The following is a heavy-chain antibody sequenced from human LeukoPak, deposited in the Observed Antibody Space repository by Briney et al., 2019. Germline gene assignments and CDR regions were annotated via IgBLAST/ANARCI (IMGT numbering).Heavy chain of an antibody. V-gene: IGHV1-69*02. CDR1: GGTFSSYT. CDR3: ARSQNYDCSFLDYYYYGMDV. D-gene: IGHD3-9*01. CDR2: IIPILGIA. Sequence: SVKVSCKASGGTFSSYTISWVRQAPGQGLEWMGRIIPILGIANYAQKFQGRVTITADKSTSTAYMELSSLRSEDTAVYYCARSQNYDCSFLDYYYYGMDVWGQGTTVTVSS. J-gene: IGHJ6*02.